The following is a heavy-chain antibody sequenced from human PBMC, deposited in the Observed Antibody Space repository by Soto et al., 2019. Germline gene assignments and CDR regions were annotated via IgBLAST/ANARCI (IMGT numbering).Heavy chain of an antibody. CDR3: AREYCSGTSCYGGDY. D-gene: IGHD2-2*01. CDR2: ISTYNDDT. CDR1: GYTITTYG. J-gene: IGHJ4*02. Sequence: QVQLVQSGAEVKKPGASVKVSCKASGYTITTYGISWVRRAPGQGLEWMGWISTYNDDTVYAQSLQGRVTLTTDTSTRTAYMELRSLTSGDTAVYYCAREYCSGTSCYGGDYWGQGTLVTVSS. V-gene: IGHV1-18*01.